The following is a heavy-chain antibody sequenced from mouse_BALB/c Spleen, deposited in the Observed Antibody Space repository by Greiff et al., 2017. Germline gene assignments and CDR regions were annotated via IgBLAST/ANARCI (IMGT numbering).Heavy chain of an antibody. CDR2: IRNKANGYTT. J-gene: IGHJ4*01. CDR1: GFTFTDYY. Sequence: EVQGVESGGGLVQPGGSLRLSCATSGFTFTDYYMSWVRQPPGKALEWLGFIRNKANGYTTEYSASVKGRFTISRDNSQSILYLQMNTLRAEDSATYYCARSGSSYEYAMDYWGQGTSVTVSS. CDR3: ARSGSSYEYAMDY. D-gene: IGHD1-1*01. V-gene: IGHV7-3*02.